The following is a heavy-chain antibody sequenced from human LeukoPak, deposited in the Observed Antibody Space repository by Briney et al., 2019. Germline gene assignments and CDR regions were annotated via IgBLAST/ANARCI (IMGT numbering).Heavy chain of an antibody. Sequence: SETLSLTCAVYGGSFSGYYWSWIRQPPGKGLEWIGEINHSGSTNYNPSLKSRVTISVDTSKNQFSLKLSSVTAADTAVYYCARLIRGMVRGVTNWFDPWGQGTLVTVSS. CDR1: GGSFSGYY. J-gene: IGHJ5*02. CDR3: ARLIRGMVRGVTNWFDP. D-gene: IGHD3-10*01. V-gene: IGHV4-34*01. CDR2: INHSGST.